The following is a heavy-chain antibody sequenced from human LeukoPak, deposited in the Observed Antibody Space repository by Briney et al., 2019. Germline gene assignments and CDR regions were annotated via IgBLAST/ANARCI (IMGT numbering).Heavy chain of an antibody. J-gene: IGHJ4*02. CDR2: ISSNGGST. CDR3: VKGPRSYCSGGSCYED. V-gene: IGHV3-64D*09. Sequence: GGSLRLSCSASGLTFSSYAMHWVRQAPGKGLEYVSAISSNGGSTYYPDSVKGRFTISRDNSKSTLYLQMSSLRTEDTAVYYCVKGPRSYCSGGSCYEDWGQGTLVTVSS. D-gene: IGHD2-15*01. CDR1: GLTFSSYA.